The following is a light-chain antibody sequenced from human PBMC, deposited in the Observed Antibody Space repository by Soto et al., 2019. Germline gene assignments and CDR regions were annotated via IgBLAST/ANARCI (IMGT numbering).Light chain of an antibody. J-gene: IGKJ1*01. CDR3: MQCTHWPRT. V-gene: IGKV2-30*01. CDR1: QSLVYSDRNTY. Sequence: VAMSLSPLSLPVPLGQPASISCRSSQSLVYSDRNTYLNWFQQRPGQSPRRLIYKVSNRDSGVPERFSGSGSGTDFTLKISRVEAEDFGVYYCMQCTHWPRTFGQGTKVDIK. CDR2: KVS.